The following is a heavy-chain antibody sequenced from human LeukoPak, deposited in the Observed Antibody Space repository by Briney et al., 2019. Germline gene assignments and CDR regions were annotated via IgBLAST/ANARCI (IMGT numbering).Heavy chain of an antibody. Sequence: PSETLSLTCTVSGGSISSSSYYWGGIRQPPGRGLEWIGSIYYSGSTYYNPSLKSRVTISVDTSKNQFSLKLSSVTAADTAVYYCARDPRMYGGNGMFDYWGQGTLVTVSS. CDR2: IYYSGST. CDR3: ARDPRMYGGNGMFDY. J-gene: IGHJ4*02. V-gene: IGHV4-39*07. CDR1: GGSISSSSYY. D-gene: IGHD4-23*01.